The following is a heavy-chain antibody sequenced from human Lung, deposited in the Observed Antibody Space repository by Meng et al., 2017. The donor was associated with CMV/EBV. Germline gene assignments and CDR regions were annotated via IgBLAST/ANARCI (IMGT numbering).Heavy chain of an antibody. V-gene: IGHV1-18*01. Sequence: SVXVSXXASGYTFSTYTIIWVRQAPGQGLEWMGWISSYNGDTNYAPKFQGRVSMTTDTSTSTAYLELRSLRSGDTAVYYCARGYDFWSAYYLIDPWGQGTXVTVSS. CDR3: ARGYDFWSAYYLIDP. J-gene: IGHJ5*02. D-gene: IGHD3-3*01. CDR2: ISSYNGDT. CDR1: GYTFSTYT.